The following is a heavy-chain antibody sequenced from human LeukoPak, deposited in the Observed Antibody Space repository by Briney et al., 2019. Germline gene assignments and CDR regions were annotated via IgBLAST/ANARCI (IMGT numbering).Heavy chain of an antibody. J-gene: IGHJ4*02. CDR2: INPSDGST. CDR1: GYTFTSYA. V-gene: IGHV1-46*01. D-gene: IGHD2-15*01. CDR3: VRSGCDGGNCFFDY. Sequence: ASVKVSCKASGYTFTSYAMNWVRQAPGQGLEWMGIINPSDGSTSYAQKFQGRVTMTRDMSTSTVYMELSSLRSEDTAVYYCVRSGCDGGNCFFDYWGQGTLVTVSS.